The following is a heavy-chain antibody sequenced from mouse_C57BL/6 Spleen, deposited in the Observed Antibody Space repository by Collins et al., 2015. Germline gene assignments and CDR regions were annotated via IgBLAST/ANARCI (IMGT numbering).Heavy chain of an antibody. CDR3: ARWTSRGGYYYAMDY. CDR1: GFTFSSFG. Sequence: DVQLVESGGGLVQPGGSRKLSCAASGFTFSSFGMHWVRQAPEKGLEWVAYISSGSSTIYYADTVKGRFTISRDNPKNTLFLQMTSLRSEDTAMYYCARWTSRGGYYYAMDYWGQGTSVTVSS. CDR2: ISSGSSTI. V-gene: IGHV5-17*02. J-gene: IGHJ4*01. D-gene: IGHD3-3*01.